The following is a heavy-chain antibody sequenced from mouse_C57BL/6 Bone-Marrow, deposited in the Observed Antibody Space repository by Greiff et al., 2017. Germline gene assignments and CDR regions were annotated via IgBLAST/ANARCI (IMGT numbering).Heavy chain of an antibody. CDR2: ISNGGGST. V-gene: IGHV5-12*01. Sequence: EVKVEESGGGLVQPGGSLKLSCAASGFTFSDYYMYWVRQTPEKRLEWVAYISNGGGSTYYPDTVKGRFTISRDNAKNTLYLQMSRLKSEDTAMYYCARNYGSREAWFAYWGQGTLVTVSA. CDR1: GFTFSDYY. J-gene: IGHJ3*01. D-gene: IGHD1-1*01. CDR3: ARNYGSREAWFAY.